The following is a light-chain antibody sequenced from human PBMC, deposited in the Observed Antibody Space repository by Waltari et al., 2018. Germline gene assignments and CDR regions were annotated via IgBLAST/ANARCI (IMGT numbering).Light chain of an antibody. V-gene: IGLV2-14*01. CDR1: SSAVGSYHF. CDR2: EVS. J-gene: IGLJ1*01. CDR3: SSYTGRNNLYV. Sequence: QSVLTQPASVSGSPGQSITISCAGTSSAVGSYHFSSWYPPHPGKVPKLLFHEVSKRPSGVSTRFSGSKSGNTASLTISELQAEDEADYYCSSYTGRNNLYVFGTGTTVTVL.